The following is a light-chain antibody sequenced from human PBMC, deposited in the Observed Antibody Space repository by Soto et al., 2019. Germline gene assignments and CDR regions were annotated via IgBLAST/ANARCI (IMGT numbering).Light chain of an antibody. CDR3: AAWDDSLNGPV. CDR2: TTN. CDR1: SSNIGHNN. Sequence: QSVLTQPPSASGTPGQRVTISCSGSSSNIGHNNPSWYRQLPGAAPTLLIHTTNQRPSGVPDRFSGSKSGTSASLAISGLQSEDEADYYCAAWDDSLNGPVFGGGTQLTVL. V-gene: IGLV1-44*01. J-gene: IGLJ2*01.